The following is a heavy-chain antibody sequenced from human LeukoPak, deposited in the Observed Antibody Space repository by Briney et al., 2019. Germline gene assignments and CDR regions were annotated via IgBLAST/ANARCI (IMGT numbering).Heavy chain of an antibody. D-gene: IGHD6-13*01. CDR3: AREEVRGSSWYLDY. CDR1: GFTFSSYG. Sequence: GGSLRLSCAASGFTFSSYGMHWVRQAPGKGLEWVAVISYDGSNKYYADSVKGRFTISRDNSKNTLYLQMNSLRAEDTAVYYCAREEVRGSSWYLDYWGQGTLVTVSS. CDR2: ISYDGSNK. J-gene: IGHJ4*02. V-gene: IGHV3-30*03.